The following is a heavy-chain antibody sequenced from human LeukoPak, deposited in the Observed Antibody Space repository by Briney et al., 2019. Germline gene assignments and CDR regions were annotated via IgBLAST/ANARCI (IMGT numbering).Heavy chain of an antibody. CDR1: GFTVSSNY. J-gene: IGHJ4*02. CDR2: IYSGGST. CDR3: AREATYYFDY. V-gene: IGHV3-53*01. Sequence: GGSLRLSCAASGFTVSSNYMSWVRQAPGKGLEWVSVIYSGGSTYYADSVKGPFTISRDNSKNPLYLQMNSLRAEDTAVYYCAREATYYFDYSGEGALVTASS. D-gene: IGHD1-26*01.